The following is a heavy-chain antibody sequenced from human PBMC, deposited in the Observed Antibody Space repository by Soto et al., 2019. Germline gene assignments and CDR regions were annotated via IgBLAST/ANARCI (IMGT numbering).Heavy chain of an antibody. Sequence: ASVKVSCKASGYTFTSYGISWVRQAPGQGLEWMGWISAYNGNTNYAQKLQGRVTMTTDTSTSTAYMELRSLRSDDTAVYYCARARWDIVVVVAATLFDPWGQGTLVTVSS. D-gene: IGHD2-15*01. CDR2: ISAYNGNT. V-gene: IGHV1-18*01. CDR1: GYTFTSYG. CDR3: ARARWDIVVVVAATLFDP. J-gene: IGHJ5*02.